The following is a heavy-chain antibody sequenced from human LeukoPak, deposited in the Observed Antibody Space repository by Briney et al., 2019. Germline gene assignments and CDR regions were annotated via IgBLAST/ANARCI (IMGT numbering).Heavy chain of an antibody. D-gene: IGHD5-24*01. J-gene: IGHJ4*02. Sequence: GGSLRLPCAVSGFIFSSYSMNWVRQAPGKGLEWVASISISGSQIYYADSVKGRFTISRDNAKNTLYLQMNSLIAEDTAVYYCAKSGYNRFDYWGQGTRVTVSS. CDR1: GFIFSSYS. V-gene: IGHV3-21*04. CDR3: AKSGYNRFDY. CDR2: ISISGSQI.